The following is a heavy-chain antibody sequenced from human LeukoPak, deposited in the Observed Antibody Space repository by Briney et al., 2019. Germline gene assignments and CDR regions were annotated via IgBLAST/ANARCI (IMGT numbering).Heavy chain of an antibody. D-gene: IGHD6-6*01. J-gene: IGHJ3*02. CDR2: IIPIFGTA. CDR3: ARDSYLRDSSSSSAFDI. Sequence: SVKVSCKASGGTFSSYAISWVRQAPGQGLEWMGGIIPIFGTANYAQKFQGRVTMTRDTSISTAYMELSRLRSDDTAVYYCARDSYLRDSSSSSAFDIWGQGTMVTVSS. CDR1: GGTFSSYA. V-gene: IGHV1-69*05.